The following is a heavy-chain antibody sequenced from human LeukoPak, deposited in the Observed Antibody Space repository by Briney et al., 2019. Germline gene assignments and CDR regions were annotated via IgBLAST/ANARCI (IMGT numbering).Heavy chain of an antibody. J-gene: IGHJ4*02. V-gene: IGHV3-23*01. CDR1: GFTFSSYG. D-gene: IGHD1-1*01. CDR2: ISATGGTT. Sequence: PGGTLRLSCAASGFTFSSYGMSWVRQAPGKGLEWVSAISATGGTTYYADSVQGRFTISRDNSKNTLYLQMNSLTAEDTAIYYCAKATGTLGNWGQGTLVTVSS. CDR3: AKATGTLGN.